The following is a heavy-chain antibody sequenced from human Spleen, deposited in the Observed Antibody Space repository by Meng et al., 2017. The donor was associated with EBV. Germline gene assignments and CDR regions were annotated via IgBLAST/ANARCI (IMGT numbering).Heavy chain of an antibody. D-gene: IGHD4-17*01. CDR3: ASRSGDPQLYYFDY. CDR2: INHSGST. J-gene: IGHJ4*02. V-gene: IGHV4-34*01. Sequence: QVQLHQWGAGLLKPSETLSLTCAVYGGSFSGYYWSWIRQPPGKGLEWIGEINHSGSTNYNPSLKSRVTISVDTSKNQFSLKLSSVTAADTAVYYCASRSGDPQLYYFDYWGQGTLVTVSS. CDR1: GGSFSGYY.